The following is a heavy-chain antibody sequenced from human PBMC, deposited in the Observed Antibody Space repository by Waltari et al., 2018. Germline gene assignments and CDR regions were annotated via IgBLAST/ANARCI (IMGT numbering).Heavy chain of an antibody. CDR1: GSISSTTYY. Sequence: QLQLQESGPGLVKPSETLSLTCTVPGSISSTTYYWGWIRQPPGTGLEWIGSMSSSGHTYYNPSLKSRVTISVDTSKNQFSLRLSSVTAADTAVYYCARRSRGSGSYAFGAFDIWGQGTMVIVSS. V-gene: IGHV4-39*01. CDR2: MSSSGHT. CDR3: ARRSRGSGSYAFGAFDI. J-gene: IGHJ3*02. D-gene: IGHD1-26*01.